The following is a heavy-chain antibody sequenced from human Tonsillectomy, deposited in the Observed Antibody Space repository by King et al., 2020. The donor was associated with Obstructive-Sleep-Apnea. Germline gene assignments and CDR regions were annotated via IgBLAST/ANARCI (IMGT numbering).Heavy chain of an antibody. CDR3: ARENDILTGYCHFDY. Sequence: VQLVESGGGLVQPGGSLRLSCAASGFTFSSYWMSWVRQAPGKGLEWVANIKQDGSEKYYVDSVKGRFTISRDNAKNSLYLQMNSLRAEDTAVYYCARENDILTGYCHFDYWGQGTLVTVSS. V-gene: IGHV3-7*03. J-gene: IGHJ4*02. CDR2: IKQDGSEK. D-gene: IGHD3-9*01. CDR1: GFTFSSYW.